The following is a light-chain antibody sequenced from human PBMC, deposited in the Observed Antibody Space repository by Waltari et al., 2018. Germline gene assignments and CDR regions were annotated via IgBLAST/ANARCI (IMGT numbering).Light chain of an antibody. CDR3: QQTDSNFRT. Sequence: DIQMTQSPSSLPASVGDSVTITCRTSKRVSGYLNWYQQKPGQAPKLLIYAASSLQSGVPSRFSGSGFGTDFTLTINGLQPEDFAVYYCQQTDSNFRTFGQGTKVDVK. J-gene: IGKJ1*01. CDR1: KRVSGY. CDR2: AAS. V-gene: IGKV1-39*01.